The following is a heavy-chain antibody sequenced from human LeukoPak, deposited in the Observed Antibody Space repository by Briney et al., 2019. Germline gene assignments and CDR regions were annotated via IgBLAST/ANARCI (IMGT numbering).Heavy chain of an antibody. J-gene: IGHJ4*02. D-gene: IGHD3-22*01. CDR3: ARDGYYYDSNAAGAADY. CDR2: INPNSGGT. CDR1: GYTFTGYY. Sequence: GASAKVSCKASGYTFTGYYMHWVRQAPGQGLEWMGWINPNSGGTNYAQKFQGRVTMTRDTSISTAYMELSRLRSDDTAVYYCARDGYYYDSNAAGAADYWGQGTLVTVSS. V-gene: IGHV1-2*02.